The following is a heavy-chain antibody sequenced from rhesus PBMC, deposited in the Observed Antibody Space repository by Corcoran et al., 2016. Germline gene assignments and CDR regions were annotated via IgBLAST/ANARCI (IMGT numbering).Heavy chain of an antibody. D-gene: IGHD1-44*01. CDR3: ARGYSGNYGLDS. Sequence: QVTLKESGPALVKPTQTLTLTCTFSGFSLTTSGMGVGWIRQPPGKALEWLALISWDDDKRYSTSLKSRLTISKDTSKNQVVLTMTNMDPVDTATYYCARGYSGNYGLDSWGQGVVVTVSS. J-gene: IGHJ6*01. CDR2: ISWDDDK. V-gene: IGHV2-174*01. CDR1: GFSLTTSGMG.